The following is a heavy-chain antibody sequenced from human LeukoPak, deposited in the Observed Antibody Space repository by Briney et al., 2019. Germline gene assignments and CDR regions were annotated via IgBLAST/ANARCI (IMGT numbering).Heavy chain of an antibody. CDR1: GFTFSSYE. CDR2: ISSSGSTI. J-gene: IGHJ3*02. Sequence: GGSLRLSCAASGFTFSSYEMNWARQAPGKGLEWVSYISSSGSTIYYADSVKGRFTISRDNAKNSLYLQMNSLGAEDTAVYYCARFPSGGAFDIWGQGTMVTVSS. D-gene: IGHD4-23*01. CDR3: ARFPSGGAFDI. V-gene: IGHV3-48*03.